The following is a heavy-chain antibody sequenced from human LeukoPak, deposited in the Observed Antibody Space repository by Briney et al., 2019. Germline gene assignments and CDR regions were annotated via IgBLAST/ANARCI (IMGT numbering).Heavy chain of an antibody. CDR3: ARADDYSNYFHFDY. CDR2: IKHSRST. Sequence: PSETLSLTCAVYVGSFSGYYWSWIRQPPGKGLEWIGEIKHSRSTNYNPSRKSRVTISVDTSKNQFSLKLSSVPAADTAVYYCARADDYSNYFHFDYWGQGTLVTVSS. J-gene: IGHJ4*02. V-gene: IGHV4-34*01. D-gene: IGHD4-11*01. CDR1: VGSFSGYY.